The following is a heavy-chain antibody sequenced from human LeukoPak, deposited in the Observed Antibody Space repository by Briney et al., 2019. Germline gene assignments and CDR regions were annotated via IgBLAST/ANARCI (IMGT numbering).Heavy chain of an antibody. V-gene: IGHV4-31*03. CDR2: IYYSGST. D-gene: IGHD6-6*01. Sequence: SQTLSLTCTVSGGSISSGVYYWSWIRQHPGKGLGWIGYIYYSGSTYYNPSLKSRVTISVDTSKNQFSLKLSSVTAADTAVYYCARGAYSSSSVDYWGQGTLVTVSS. CDR3: ARGAYSSSSVDY. CDR1: GGSISSGVYY. J-gene: IGHJ4*02.